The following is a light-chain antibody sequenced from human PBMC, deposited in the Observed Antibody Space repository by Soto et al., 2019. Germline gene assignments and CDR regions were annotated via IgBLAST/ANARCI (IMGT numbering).Light chain of an antibody. CDR1: SSDVGGYNY. V-gene: IGLV2-14*01. CDR2: GVT. CDR3: SSYTSASTLLYL. Sequence: QSVLTQPASVSGSPGQSVTISCTGTSSDVGGYNYVSWYQQHPGIAPKLLIYGVTNRPSGVSTRFSGSKSGNTASLTISGLQAEDVSDYHCSSYTSASTLLYLFGTGTKVTVL. J-gene: IGLJ1*01.